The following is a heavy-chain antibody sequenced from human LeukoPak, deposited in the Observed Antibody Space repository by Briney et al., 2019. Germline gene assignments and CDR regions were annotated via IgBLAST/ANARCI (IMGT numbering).Heavy chain of an antibody. CDR1: GGSISNYY. CDR3: ARVRYCSTNRCYDREFDN. Sequence: KPSGTLALPFTVPGGSISNYYWSWIRQPPGEGLEWIGYIYYSGNTNYNPSLKSRVTISVDTSKNQFSLKLNSVTAADTAVYYCARVRYCSTNRCYDREFDNWGQGTLVTVSS. D-gene: IGHD2-2*01. J-gene: IGHJ4*02. CDR2: IYYSGNT. V-gene: IGHV4-59*01.